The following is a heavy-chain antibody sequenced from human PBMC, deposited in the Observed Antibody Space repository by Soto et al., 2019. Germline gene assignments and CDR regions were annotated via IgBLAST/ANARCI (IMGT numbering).Heavy chain of an antibody. J-gene: IGHJ4*02. Sequence: QVHLVQSGPEVKKPGASVKVSCKASGYTFPNYAFTWVRQAPGQGLEWMGWISTYNGNTNYAQNFQGRVTMTTDTSTSTAYMELRSLISDDTAVYYCARGFYYDSSASSLYYFDYWGQGTLVTVSS. CDR1: GYTFPNYA. V-gene: IGHV1-18*01. D-gene: IGHD3-22*01. CDR2: ISTYNGNT. CDR3: ARGFYYDSSASSLYYFDY.